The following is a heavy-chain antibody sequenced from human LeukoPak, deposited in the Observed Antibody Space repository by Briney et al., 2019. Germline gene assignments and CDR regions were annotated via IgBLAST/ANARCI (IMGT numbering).Heavy chain of an antibody. CDR1: GDSVSSNSAA. Sequence: SQTLSLTCAISGDSVSSNSAAWNWIRQSPSRGLEWLGRTYYRSKWYTDYAVSVKSRITINPDTSNNQFSLQLNSVTPEDTAVYYCAGARTTMVRALDVWGRGTMVTVSS. J-gene: IGHJ3*01. D-gene: IGHD3-10*01. V-gene: IGHV6-1*01. CDR2: TYYRSKWYT. CDR3: AGARTTMVRALDV.